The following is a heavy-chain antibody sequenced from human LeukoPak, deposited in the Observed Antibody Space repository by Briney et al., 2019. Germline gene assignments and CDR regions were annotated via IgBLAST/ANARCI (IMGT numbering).Heavy chain of an antibody. CDR3: ARGYSSGWYEGLDY. CDR2: IYSGGST. J-gene: IGHJ4*02. CDR1: GFTVSSNY. D-gene: IGHD6-19*01. Sequence: GGSLRLSCAASGFTVSSNYMSWVRQAPGKGLEWVSVIYSGGSTYYADSVKGRFTISRDNSKNTLYLQMNSLRAEDTAVYYCARGYSSGWYEGLDYWGQGTLVTVSS. V-gene: IGHV3-53*05.